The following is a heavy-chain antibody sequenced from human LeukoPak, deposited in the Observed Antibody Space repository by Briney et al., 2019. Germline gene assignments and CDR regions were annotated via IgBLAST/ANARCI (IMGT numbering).Heavy chain of an antibody. CDR1: GFTFSNAW. D-gene: IGHD1-26*01. Sequence: GGSLRLSCAASGFTFSNAWMSWVRQAPGKGLERIGRIKSKAHGGTTGYAAPVKGRFTISRDDSKNTLYLQMNSLKTEDTAVYYCTTSTLFSGSYPDDYWGQGTLVTVSS. V-gene: IGHV3-15*01. CDR3: TTSTLFSGSYPDDY. CDR2: IKSKAHGGTT. J-gene: IGHJ4*02.